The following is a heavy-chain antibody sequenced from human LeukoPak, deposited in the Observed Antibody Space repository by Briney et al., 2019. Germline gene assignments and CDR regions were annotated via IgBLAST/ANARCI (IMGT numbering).Heavy chain of an antibody. V-gene: IGHV3-53*01. J-gene: IGHJ4*02. Sequence: PGGSLRLACAASEFTVSSNYMVWVRQAPEKGLEWVSVIYSGGSTYYADSVKGRFTISRDNSKNTLYLQMNSLRAEDTAVYYCARGTLYGSGSLWGQGTLVTVSS. CDR3: ARGTLYGSGSL. CDR2: IYSGGST. CDR1: EFTVSSNY. D-gene: IGHD3-10*01.